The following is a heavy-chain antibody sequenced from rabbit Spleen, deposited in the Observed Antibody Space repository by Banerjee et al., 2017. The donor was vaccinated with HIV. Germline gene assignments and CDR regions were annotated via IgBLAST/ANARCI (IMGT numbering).Heavy chain of an antibody. CDR1: GVSFTISSY. J-gene: IGHJ6*01. Sequence: QSLEESGGDLVKPGASLTLTCTASGVSFTISSYMCWVRQAPGKGLEWIACIDAGSSGFSYFASWAKGRFTISKTSSTTVTLQMTSLTVADTATYFCVRARTYPFVLWVPGTLVTVS. D-gene: IGHD1-1*01. V-gene: IGHV1S40*01. CDR2: IDAGSSGFS. CDR3: VRARTYPFVL.